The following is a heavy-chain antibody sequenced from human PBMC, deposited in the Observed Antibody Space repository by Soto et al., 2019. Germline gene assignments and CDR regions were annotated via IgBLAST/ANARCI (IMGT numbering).Heavy chain of an antibody. J-gene: IGHJ6*02. CDR3: ARHDVGSGSYSYYYYAMDV. V-gene: IGHV5-51*01. Sequence: PGESLKISCKGSGYTFTNYWIGWVRQMPGKGLEYMGIIYPGDSDTRYSPSFQGQVTISVDKSISTAFLQWSSLKASDTAMYYCARHDVGSGSYSYYYYAMDVWGQGTTVTVSS. D-gene: IGHD3-10*01. CDR2: IYPGDSDT. CDR1: GYTFTNYW.